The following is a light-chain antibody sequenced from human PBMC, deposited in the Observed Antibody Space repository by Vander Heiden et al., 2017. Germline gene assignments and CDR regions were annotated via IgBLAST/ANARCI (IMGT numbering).Light chain of an antibody. Sequence: SSELTQDPAVSVALGQTVRITCQGDSLRRYYASWYQQKPGQAPVHVIYGKNNRPSGIPDRFSGSSSGNTASLTITGAQAEDEADYYCNSRDSSGNHVVFGGGTKLTVL. CDR3: NSRDSSGNHVV. J-gene: IGLJ2*01. CDR1: SLRRYY. V-gene: IGLV3-19*01. CDR2: GKN.